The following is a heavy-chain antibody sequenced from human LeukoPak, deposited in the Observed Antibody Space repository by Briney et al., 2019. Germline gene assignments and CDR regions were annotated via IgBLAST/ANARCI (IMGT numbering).Heavy chain of an antibody. D-gene: IGHD6-13*01. CDR3: ARDLAAAGIGNWFDP. Sequence: SETLSLTCTVSGGSISSYYWSWIRQPAGKGLEWNGRIYTSGSTNYNPSLKSRVTMSVDTSKNQFSLKLSSVTAADTAVYYCARDLAAAGIGNWFDPWGQGTLVTVSS. J-gene: IGHJ5*02. CDR2: IYTSGST. V-gene: IGHV4-4*07. CDR1: GGSISSYY.